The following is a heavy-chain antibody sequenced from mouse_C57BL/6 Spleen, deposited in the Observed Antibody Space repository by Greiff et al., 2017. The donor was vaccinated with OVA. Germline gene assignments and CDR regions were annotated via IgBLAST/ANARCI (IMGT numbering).Heavy chain of an antibody. J-gene: IGHJ1*03. CDR3: SACDGGYFDV. V-gene: IGHV1-84*01. CDR2: IYPGSGNT. Sequence: LMESGPELVKPGASVKISCTASGYTFTDYYINWVKQRPGQGLEWIGWIYPGSGNTKYNAKFKGKATFTVDTYSRTADMQLSSLPSEDSAVYFCSACDGGYFDVWGTGTTVTVSS. D-gene: IGHD2-3*01. CDR1: GYTFTDYY.